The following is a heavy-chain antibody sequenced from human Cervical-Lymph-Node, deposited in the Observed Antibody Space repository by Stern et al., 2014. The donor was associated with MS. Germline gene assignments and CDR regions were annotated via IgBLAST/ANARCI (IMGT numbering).Heavy chain of an antibody. CDR1: GGTFSSYA. Sequence: QMQLVQSGAEVKKPGSSVKVSCKASGGTFSSYAISWVRQAPGQGLEWMGGIIPIFGTANYAQKFQGRVTITADESTSTAYMELSSLRSEDTAVYYCARGAYYYDSSGYYYYGMDVWGQGTTVTVSS. CDR3: ARGAYYYDSSGYYYYGMDV. CDR2: IIPIFGTA. D-gene: IGHD3-22*01. J-gene: IGHJ6*02. V-gene: IGHV1-69*01.